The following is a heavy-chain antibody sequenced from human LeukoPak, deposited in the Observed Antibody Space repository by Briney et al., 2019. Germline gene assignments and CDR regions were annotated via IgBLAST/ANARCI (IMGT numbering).Heavy chain of an antibody. CDR2: ISAYNGNT. CDR3: ARDNDIVAHRGGFDP. CDR1: GYTFTSYG. Sequence: ASVKVSCKASGYTFTSYGISWVRQAPGQGLEWMGWISAYNGNTNYAQKLQGRVTMTTDTSTSTAYMELRSLRSDDTAVYYCARDNDIVAHRGGFDPWGQGTLVTVSS. V-gene: IGHV1-18*01. J-gene: IGHJ5*02. D-gene: IGHD5-12*01.